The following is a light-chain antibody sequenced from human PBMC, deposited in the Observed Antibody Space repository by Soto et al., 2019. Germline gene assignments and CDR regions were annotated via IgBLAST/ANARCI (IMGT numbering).Light chain of an antibody. Sequence: EVVMTQSPATLSVSPGERATLSCRASQSVSSTLAWYQQKPGQAPRLLIYGASTRATGIPARFSGSVSGTEFTLTISSLQSEDFAVYYCQQYSTWPLTFGGGTKVEIK. CDR1: QSVSST. CDR3: QQYSTWPLT. CDR2: GAS. V-gene: IGKV3-15*01. J-gene: IGKJ4*01.